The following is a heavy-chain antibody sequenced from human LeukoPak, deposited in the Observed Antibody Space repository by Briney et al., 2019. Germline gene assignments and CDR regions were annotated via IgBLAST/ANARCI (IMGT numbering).Heavy chain of an antibody. CDR1: GFTFSNYW. Sequence: GGSLRLSCAASGFTFSNYWMNWVRRAPGKGPEWVAIIKKDGSEKYYVDSVKGRFTISRDNAKNSLYLQMSSLRADDTAVYFCAGGAGFLIDYWGQGALVTVSS. J-gene: IGHJ4*02. CDR2: IKKDGSEK. V-gene: IGHV3-7*01. D-gene: IGHD2/OR15-2a*01. CDR3: AGGAGFLIDY.